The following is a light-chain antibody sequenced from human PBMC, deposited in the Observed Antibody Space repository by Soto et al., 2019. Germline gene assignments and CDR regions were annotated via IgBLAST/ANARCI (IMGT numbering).Light chain of an antibody. Sequence: DIQITQSPPSLSSSVLEKFTITCQASHDIGNSLNWYQDKPGQPPKLVIYDAYNLETGVPSTFSGNGYGTDFTFTISSLRPEDIATYYCQKSDHLPLFGPGTKVDIK. J-gene: IGKJ3*01. CDR1: HDIGNS. V-gene: IGKV1-33*01. CDR2: DAY. CDR3: QKSDHLPL.